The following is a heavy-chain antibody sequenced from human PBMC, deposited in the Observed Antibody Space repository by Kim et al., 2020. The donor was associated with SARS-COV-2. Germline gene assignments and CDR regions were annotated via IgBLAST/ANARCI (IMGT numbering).Heavy chain of an antibody. CDR2: SSGSSINI. Sequence: GGSLRLSCAASGFSFTAYSVNWVRQTPGKGLEWVAYSSGSSININYADSVKGRFIISRDNAKNSVNLQMYSLRDEDTAVYYCARLTRGFADVWGQGTTVTVSS. CDR1: GFSFTAYS. CDR3: ARLTRGFADV. J-gene: IGHJ6*02. V-gene: IGHV3-48*02. D-gene: IGHD3-10*01.